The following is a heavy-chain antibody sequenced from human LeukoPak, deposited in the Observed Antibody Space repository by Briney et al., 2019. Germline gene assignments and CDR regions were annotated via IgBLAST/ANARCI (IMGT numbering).Heavy chain of an antibody. D-gene: IGHD3-10*02. CDR3: AELGITMIGGV. CDR1: GFTFSNYG. V-gene: IGHV3-21*04. CDR2: ISTSSSYI. J-gene: IGHJ6*04. Sequence: PGGSLRLSCVASGFTFSNYGMDWVRQAPGKGLEWVASISTSSSYIFYADSVKGRFTISRDSSKNTLFLQMNRLRPEDAAVYYCAELGITMIGGVWGKGTTVTISS.